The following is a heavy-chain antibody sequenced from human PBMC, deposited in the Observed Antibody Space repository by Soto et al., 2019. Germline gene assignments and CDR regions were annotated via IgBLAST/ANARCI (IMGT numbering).Heavy chain of an antibody. CDR2: TSYDGSNN. V-gene: IGHV3-33*05. D-gene: IGHD3-16*01. J-gene: IGHJ4*02. Sequence: QVQLVESGGGVVQPGTSLRLSCVGSGFTFRSYVIHWVRQAPGKGLEWVALTSYDGSNNFYGDSVKGRFTISRHNSRNPVELQMDILTFGVMALYYCARWGTTGGLDVWGQGTLVSVSS. CDR1: GFTFRSYV. CDR3: ARWGTTGGLDV.